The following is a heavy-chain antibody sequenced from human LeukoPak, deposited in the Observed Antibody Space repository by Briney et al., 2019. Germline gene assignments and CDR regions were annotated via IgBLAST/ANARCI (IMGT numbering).Heavy chain of an antibody. D-gene: IGHD6-6*01. CDR3: GQLGSEPY. J-gene: IGHJ4*02. V-gene: IGHV1-46*01. CDR1: GYTFTSYY. Sequence: ASVKVSCKASGYTFTSYYMHWVRQAPGQGLEWMGIISPSGSSTNYAQKFQGRVTMTRDTSTSTVYMELSSLRSEDTAVYYCGQLGSEPYWGQGTLVTVSS. CDR2: ISPSGSST.